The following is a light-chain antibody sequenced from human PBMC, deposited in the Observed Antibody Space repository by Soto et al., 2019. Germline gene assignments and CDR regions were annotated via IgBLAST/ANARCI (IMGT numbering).Light chain of an antibody. CDR2: EVS. CDR1: SSDVGGYNY. CDR3: SSYAGRV. V-gene: IGLV2-8*01. J-gene: IGLJ2*01. Sequence: QSALTQPPSASGSPGQSVTISCTGTSSDVGGYNYVSWYQQHPGKAPKLMIYEVSKRPSGVPDRFSGSKSGNTASLTVSGLQAEDDADYYCSSYAGRVFGGGTKLTVL.